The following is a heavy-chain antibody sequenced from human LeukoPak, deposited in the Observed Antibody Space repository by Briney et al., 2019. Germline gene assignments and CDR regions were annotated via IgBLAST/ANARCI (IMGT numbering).Heavy chain of an antibody. Sequence: GESLKISCKGSGYGFTSYWIGWVRQMPGKGLEWMGIIYPGDSDTRYSPSFQGQVTISADKSISTAYLQWSGLKASDTAMYYCARQHSSGWYPFYYGMDVWGQGTTVTVSS. J-gene: IGHJ6*02. D-gene: IGHD6-19*01. CDR2: IYPGDSDT. CDR1: GYGFTSYW. V-gene: IGHV5-51*01. CDR3: ARQHSSGWYPFYYGMDV.